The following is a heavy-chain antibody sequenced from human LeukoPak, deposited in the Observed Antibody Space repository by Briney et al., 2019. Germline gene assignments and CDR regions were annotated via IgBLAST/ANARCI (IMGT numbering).Heavy chain of an antibody. CDR3: ARLPLYYYDSSALTDY. CDR2: IYTSGST. V-gene: IGHV4-4*07. D-gene: IGHD3-22*01. Sequence: PSETLSLTCTVSGGSISSYYWSWIRQPAGKGLEWIGRIYTSGSTNYNPSLKSRVTMSVDTSKNQFSLKLSSVTAADTAVYYCARLPLYYYDSSALTDYWGQGTLVTVSS. CDR1: GGSISSYY. J-gene: IGHJ4*02.